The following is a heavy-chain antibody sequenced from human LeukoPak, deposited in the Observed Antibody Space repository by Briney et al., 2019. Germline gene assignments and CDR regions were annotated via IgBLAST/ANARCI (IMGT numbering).Heavy chain of an antibody. Sequence: SGPTLVNPTQTLTLTCTFSGFSLSTSGVGVGWIRQPPGKALEWLALIYWNDDKRYSPSLKSRLTITKDTSKNQVVLTMTNMDPVDTATYYCAHTARITIFGVVTPPGYFDYWGQGTLVTVSS. CDR1: GFSLSTSGVG. CDR3: AHTARITIFGVVTPPGYFDY. CDR2: IYWNDDK. V-gene: IGHV2-5*01. D-gene: IGHD3-3*01. J-gene: IGHJ4*02.